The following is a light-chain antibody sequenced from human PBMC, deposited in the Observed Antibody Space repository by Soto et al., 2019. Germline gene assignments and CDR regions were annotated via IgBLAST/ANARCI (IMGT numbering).Light chain of an antibody. CDR3: QQYYSTPIT. Sequence: EIVMTQSPDSLPVSLGERATINCNSSQSLLYSANNKIYLGWYQQKAGQPPKMIVYGASTRASGVPERLSGSGSGKDLTLTISSLQAEEVAVDDGQQYYSTPITFGPGTRLEIK. CDR1: QSLLYSANNKIY. V-gene: IGKV4-1*01. J-gene: IGKJ5*01. CDR2: GAS.